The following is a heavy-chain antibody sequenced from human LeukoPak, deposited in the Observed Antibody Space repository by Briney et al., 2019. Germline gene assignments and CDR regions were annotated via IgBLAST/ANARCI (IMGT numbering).Heavy chain of an antibody. J-gene: IGHJ4*02. CDR3: ARDYTEGITWYYCFDY. V-gene: IGHV3-23*01. Sequence: GGSLRLSCAASGFTLSSYSMSWVRQAPGKGLEWVAALSVGGGDTYYADSVKGRFTISRDISKSTLYLQMNGLRAEDTATYYCARDYTEGITWYYCFDYWGQGTLVSVSS. CDR1: GFTLSSYS. CDR2: LSVGGGDT. D-gene: IGHD3-16*01.